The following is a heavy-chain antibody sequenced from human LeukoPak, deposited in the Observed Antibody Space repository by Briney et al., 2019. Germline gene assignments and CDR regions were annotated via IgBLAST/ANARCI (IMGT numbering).Heavy chain of an antibody. Sequence: PGESLKISCKGSGYSFTSYWIGWVRQMPGKGLEWMGIIYPGDSDIRYSPSFQGQVTISADKSISTAYLQWTSLKASDTAIYYCARLSIAVSGDFDYWGRGTLVTVSS. V-gene: IGHV5-51*01. CDR1: GYSFTSYW. J-gene: IGHJ4*02. CDR2: IYPGDSDI. D-gene: IGHD6-19*01. CDR3: ARLSIAVSGDFDY.